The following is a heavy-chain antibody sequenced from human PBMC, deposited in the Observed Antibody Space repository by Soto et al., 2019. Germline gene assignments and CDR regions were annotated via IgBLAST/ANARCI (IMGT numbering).Heavy chain of an antibody. CDR1: GGSISSYY. CDR2: IHYNGNT. D-gene: IGHD5-12*01. CDR3: AREGNLGRWLQPLDF. V-gene: IGHV4-59*01. Sequence: SETLSLTCTVSGGSISSYYWSWVRQPPGKGLEWIGNIHYNGNTKYNPSLKSRVTMSVDTSKNQFSLKLISVTAADTAKYFCAREGNLGRWLQPLDFWGQGTLVTVSS. J-gene: IGHJ4*02.